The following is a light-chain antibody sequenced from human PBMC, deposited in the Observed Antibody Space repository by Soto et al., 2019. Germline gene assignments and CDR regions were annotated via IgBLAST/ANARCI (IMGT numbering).Light chain of an antibody. J-gene: IGKJ1*01. CDR1: QGISTS. Sequence: EIQLTQSPSFLSAPVGDRVTITCRASQGISTSLAWYQQKPGKAPKLLTYASPTLQSGVPSRFSGSGSGTYFTLTISSLRPEDVAAYYCQKYDRAPWTFGQGTEVDIK. CDR3: QKYDRAPWT. V-gene: IGKV1-27*01. CDR2: ASP.